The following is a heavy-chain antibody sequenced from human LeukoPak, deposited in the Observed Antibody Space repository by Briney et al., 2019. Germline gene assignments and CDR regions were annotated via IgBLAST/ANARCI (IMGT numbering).Heavy chain of an antibody. CDR2: IYYSGST. Sequence: SETLSLTCAVSGGSISSYYWSWIRQPPGKGLEWIGYIYYSGSTNYNPSLKSRVTISVDTSKNQFSLKLSSVTAADTAVYYCARLGAYSGYDNWFDPWGQGTLVTVSS. J-gene: IGHJ5*02. D-gene: IGHD5-12*01. V-gene: IGHV4-59*01. CDR1: GGSISSYY. CDR3: ARLGAYSGYDNWFDP.